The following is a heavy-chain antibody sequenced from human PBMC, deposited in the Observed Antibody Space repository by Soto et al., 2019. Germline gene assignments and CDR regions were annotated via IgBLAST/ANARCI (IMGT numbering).Heavy chain of an antibody. Sequence: GESLKISCKGSGYMFTSHWIGWVRQMPGKGLEWTGIIYPGDSDNRYRPSLKGQVTISADKSISTSYLQWSSLKASDTAIYYCARSIETSRIGWLDPWGQGTLVTVSS. V-gene: IGHV5-51*01. J-gene: IGHJ5*02. CDR2: IYPGDSDN. CDR1: GYMFTSHW. CDR3: ARSIETSRIGWLDP. D-gene: IGHD2-21*01.